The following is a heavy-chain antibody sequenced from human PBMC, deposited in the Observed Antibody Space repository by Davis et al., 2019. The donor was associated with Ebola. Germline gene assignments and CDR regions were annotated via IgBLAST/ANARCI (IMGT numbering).Heavy chain of an antibody. CDR1: GYTFTSYA. D-gene: IGHD6-19*01. CDR3: AKRGSSGWSFYYFDY. CDR2: INTNTGNP. J-gene: IGHJ4*02. V-gene: IGHV7-4-1*02. Sequence: APVKVSCKASGYTFTSYAMNWVRQAPGQGLEWMGWINTNTGNPTYAQGFTGRFVFSLDTSVSTAYLQISSLKAEDTAVYYCAKRGSSGWSFYYFDYWGQGTLVTVSS.